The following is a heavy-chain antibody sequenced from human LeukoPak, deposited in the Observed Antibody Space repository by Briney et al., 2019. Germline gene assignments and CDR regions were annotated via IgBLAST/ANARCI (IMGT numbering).Heavy chain of an antibody. D-gene: IGHD3-10*01. CDR2: ISWNSGSI. V-gene: IGHV3-9*01. CDR1: GFTFDDYA. Sequence: GGSLRLSCAASGFTFDDYAMHWVRQAPGKGLEWVSGISWNSGSIGYADSVKGRFTISRDNAKNSLYLQMNSLRAEDTALYYCAKSTGSGELARPFDYWGQGTLVTVSS. J-gene: IGHJ4*02. CDR3: AKSTGSGELARPFDY.